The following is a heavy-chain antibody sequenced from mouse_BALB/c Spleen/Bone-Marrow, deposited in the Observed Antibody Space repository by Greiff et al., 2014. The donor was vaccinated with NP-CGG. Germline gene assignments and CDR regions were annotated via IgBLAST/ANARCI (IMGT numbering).Heavy chain of an antibody. V-gene: IGHV5-4*02. D-gene: IGHD2-14*01. CDR2: ISCGGSYI. CDR3: ARDRGVRGYAMDY. J-gene: IGHJ4*01. Sequence: EVKLVESGGGLVKPGGSLKLSCAASGFTFSDFYMYWVRQTPEKRLEWVATISCGGSYIYYPDSVKGRFTISRDDAKNNLYLQMSSLKSEDTAMYYCARDRGVRGYAMDYWGQGTSVTVSS. CDR1: GFTFSDFY.